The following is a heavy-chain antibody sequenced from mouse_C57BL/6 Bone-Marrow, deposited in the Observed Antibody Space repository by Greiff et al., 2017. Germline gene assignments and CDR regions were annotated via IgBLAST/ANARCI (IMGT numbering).Heavy chain of an antibody. Sequence: VQVVESGGDLVKPGGSLKLSCAASGFTFSSYGMSWVRQTPDKRLEWVATISSGGSYTYYPDSVKGRFTISRDNAKNTLYLQMSSLKSEDTAMYYCARRSYFDVWGTGTTVTVSS. CDR3: ARRSYFDV. J-gene: IGHJ1*03. CDR2: ISSGGSYT. V-gene: IGHV5-6*01. CDR1: GFTFSSYG.